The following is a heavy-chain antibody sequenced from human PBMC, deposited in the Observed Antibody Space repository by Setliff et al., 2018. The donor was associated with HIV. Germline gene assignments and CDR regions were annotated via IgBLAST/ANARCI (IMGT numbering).Heavy chain of an antibody. CDR2: INTGNGNT. CDR1: GYSLTSYS. J-gene: IGHJ5*02. Sequence: ASVKVSCKASGYSLTSYSINWVRQAPGQRLEWMGWINTGNGNTKYSQKFQDRVTITRDTSANTGYLEVTGLRFEDTAVYYCARDRVPKRGHSYREPDFDPWGQGTLVTVS. D-gene: IGHD3-16*02. CDR3: ARDRVPKRGHSYREPDFDP. V-gene: IGHV1-3*04.